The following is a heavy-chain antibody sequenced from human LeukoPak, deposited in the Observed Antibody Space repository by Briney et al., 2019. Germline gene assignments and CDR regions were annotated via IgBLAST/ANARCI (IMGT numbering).Heavy chain of an antibody. D-gene: IGHD3-10*01. CDR3: TTDTFGARDS. V-gene: IGHV3-74*01. Sequence: PGGSLRLSCAASGYTFSRYWMHWVRQGPGKGLVWVSRINEDGSSTSYAESVRGRFTISRDNAKNTLYRQMNSLRAEDAAVYYCTTDTFGARDSWGQGTLVTVSS. CDR2: INEDGSST. CDR1: GYTFSRYW. J-gene: IGHJ4*02.